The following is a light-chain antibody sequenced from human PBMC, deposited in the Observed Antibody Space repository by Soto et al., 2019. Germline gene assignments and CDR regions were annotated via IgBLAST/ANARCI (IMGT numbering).Light chain of an antibody. Sequence: DIRMTQSPSTLSASVGDRVTITCRASQNIGTWLAWYQQKPGKAPDLLIYDASTLESGVPSRFSGSGSGTEFTLTISSLQPGDFAAYYCEQCGDSSSFGRGTKVEIK. CDR3: EQCGDSSS. V-gene: IGKV1-5*01. J-gene: IGKJ1*01. CDR2: DAS. CDR1: QNIGTW.